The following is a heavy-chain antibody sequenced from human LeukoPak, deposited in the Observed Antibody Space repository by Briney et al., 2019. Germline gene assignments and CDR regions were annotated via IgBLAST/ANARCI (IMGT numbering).Heavy chain of an antibody. D-gene: IGHD5-24*01. CDR2: ISGSGGST. V-gene: IGHV3-23*01. J-gene: IGHJ4*02. Sequence: GGTPRLSCAASGFTFSSYGMSWVRQAPGKGLEWVSAISGSGGSTYYADSVRGRFTISRDNSRNTLYLQMNSLRAEDTAVYYCAKDDRWLQFCCWGQGTLVTVSA. CDR3: AKDDRWLQFCC. CDR1: GFTFSSYG.